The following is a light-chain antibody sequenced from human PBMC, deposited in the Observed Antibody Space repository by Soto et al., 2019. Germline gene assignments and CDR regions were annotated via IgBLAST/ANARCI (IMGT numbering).Light chain of an antibody. CDR3: SSYTSSGV. Sequence: QSVLTQPASVSGSPGQSITISCTGTSSDIGGHNYVSWHQQHPGKAPKLIISEVSNRPSGVSNRFSGSKSGNTASLTISGLQAEDEADYYCSSYTSSGVFGGGTKLTVL. CDR2: EVS. J-gene: IGLJ3*02. CDR1: SSDIGGHNY. V-gene: IGLV2-14*01.